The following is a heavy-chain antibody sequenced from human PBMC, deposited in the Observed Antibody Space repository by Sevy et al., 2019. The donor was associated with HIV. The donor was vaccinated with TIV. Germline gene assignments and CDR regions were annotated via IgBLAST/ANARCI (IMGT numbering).Heavy chain of an antibody. CDR2: IYPGDSDT. D-gene: IGHD5-18*01. CDR3: ARLGNVDTAMSDSLSWFDP. Sequence: GESLKTSCKGSGYSFTSYWIGWVRQMPGKGLEWMGIIYPGDSDTRYSPSFQGQVTISADKSISTAYLQWSSLKASDTAMYYCARLGNVDTAMSDSLSWFDPWGQGTLVTVSS. CDR1: GYSFTSYW. J-gene: IGHJ5*02. V-gene: IGHV5-51*01.